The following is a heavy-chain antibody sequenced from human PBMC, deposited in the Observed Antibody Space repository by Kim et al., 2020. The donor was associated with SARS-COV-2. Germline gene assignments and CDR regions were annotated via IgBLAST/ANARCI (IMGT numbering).Heavy chain of an antibody. J-gene: IGHJ1*01. CDR3: ATDYCAIIDPCQLGRYFQD. V-gene: IGHV3-30*04. CDR2: ISDDGKDK. Sequence: GGSLRLSCAASGFTFRDYSLHWVRQAPGKGLEWVAVISDDGKDKYYADSVKGRFTISRDNSKKMLYLRINSLRVEDTATYYCATDYCAIIDPCQLGRYFQDGGQGTLLTVSS. D-gene: IGHD2-21*01. CDR1: GFTFRDYS.